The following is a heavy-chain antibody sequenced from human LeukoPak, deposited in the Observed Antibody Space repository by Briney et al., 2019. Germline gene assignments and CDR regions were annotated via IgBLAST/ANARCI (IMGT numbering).Heavy chain of an antibody. J-gene: IGHJ5*02. D-gene: IGHD6-13*01. V-gene: IGHV1-69*05. CDR3: ARDLYSSWYLSNRFDP. Sequence: SVKVSCKASGGTFSSYAISWVRQAPGQGLEWMGRIIPIFGTANYAQKFQGRVTITTDESTSTAYMELSSLRSEDTAVYYCARDLYSSWYLSNRFDPWGQGTLVTVSS. CDR2: IIPIFGTA. CDR1: GGTFSSYA.